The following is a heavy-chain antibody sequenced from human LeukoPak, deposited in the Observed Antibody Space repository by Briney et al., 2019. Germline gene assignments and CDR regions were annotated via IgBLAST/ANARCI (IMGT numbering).Heavy chain of an antibody. V-gene: IGHV3-74*01. Sequence: GSLRLSCAASGFPFSSYWMHWVRQAPGKGLVWVSRINSDGSSTSYADSVKGRFTISRDNAKNTLYLQMNSLRAEDTAVYYCARGGHYDILTGYYYYYGMDVWGKGTTVTVSS. D-gene: IGHD3-9*01. CDR1: GFPFSSYW. J-gene: IGHJ6*04. CDR2: INSDGSST. CDR3: ARGGHYDILTGYYYYYGMDV.